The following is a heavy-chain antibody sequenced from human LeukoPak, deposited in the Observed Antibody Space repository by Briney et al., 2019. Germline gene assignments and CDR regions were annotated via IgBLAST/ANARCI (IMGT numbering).Heavy chain of an antibody. D-gene: IGHD5-24*01. V-gene: IGHV3-21*01. J-gene: IGHJ4*02. CDR3: ARDWARDGYKITDY. CDR2: ISSSSSYI. CDR1: GFTFSSYS. Sequence: GGSLRLSCAASGFTFSSYSMNWVRQAPGKGLEWVSSISSSSSYIYYADSVKGRFTISRDNAKNSLYLQMNSLRAEDTAVYYCARDWARDGYKITDYWGRGTLVTVSS.